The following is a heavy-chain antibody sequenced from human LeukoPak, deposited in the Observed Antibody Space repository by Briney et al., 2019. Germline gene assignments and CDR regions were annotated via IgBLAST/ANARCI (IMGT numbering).Heavy chain of an antibody. Sequence: QSGGSLRLSCATAGFTFSTYGIHWVRQTPGKGLEWAAAIQSDGSKEYYGDSVKGRFTISRDSSRNTVYLQMNSLRDEDTAVYYCARDVDTSGLSSQLDPWGQGTLVTVSS. CDR1: GFTFSTYG. CDR2: IQSDGSKE. J-gene: IGHJ5*02. D-gene: IGHD5-18*01. V-gene: IGHV3-33*01. CDR3: ARDVDTSGLSSQLDP.